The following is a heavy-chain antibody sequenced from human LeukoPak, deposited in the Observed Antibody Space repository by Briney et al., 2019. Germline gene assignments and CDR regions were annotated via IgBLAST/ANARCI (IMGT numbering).Heavy chain of an antibody. CDR3: ARDGYDYVWGSYRPNNNFDY. J-gene: IGHJ4*02. CDR1: GYTFTGYY. Sequence: VASVKVSCKASGYTFTGYYMHWVRQAPGQELEWMGWINPNSGGTNYAQKFQGRVTMTTDTSTSTAYMELRSLRSDDTAVYYCARDGYDYVWGSYRPNNNFDYWGQGTLVTVSS. CDR2: INPNSGGT. V-gene: IGHV1-2*02. D-gene: IGHD3-16*02.